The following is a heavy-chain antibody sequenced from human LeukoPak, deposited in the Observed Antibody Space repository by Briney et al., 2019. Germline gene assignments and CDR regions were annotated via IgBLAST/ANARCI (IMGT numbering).Heavy chain of an antibody. V-gene: IGHV4-59*12. D-gene: IGHD3-22*01. CDR1: GGFISSYY. Sequence: SETLSLTCTVSGGFISSYYWSWIRQPPGKGLEWIGYIYYSGSTSYNPSLKSRVTISVDTSKNQFSLKLSSVTAADAAVYYCARFRRRPTMIVVVTPLHAFDIWGQGTMVTVSS. CDR3: ARFRRRPTMIVVVTPLHAFDI. CDR2: IYYSGST. J-gene: IGHJ3*02.